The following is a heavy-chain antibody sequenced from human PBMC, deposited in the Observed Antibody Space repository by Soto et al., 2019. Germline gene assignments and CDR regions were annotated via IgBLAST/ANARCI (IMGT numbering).Heavy chain of an antibody. CDR3: ARGRYGDY. J-gene: IGHJ4*02. V-gene: IGHV1-18*01. CDR1: GYTFTSYG. CDR2: ISAHNGNT. D-gene: IGHD1-1*01. Sequence: QVHLVQSGAEVKKPGASVKVSCKCSGYTFTSYGITWVRQAPGQGLEWMGWISAHNGNTDYAQKLQGRVTVTRDTSTSSAYMELRSLRSDDTAVYYCARGRYGDYWGQGALVTVSS.